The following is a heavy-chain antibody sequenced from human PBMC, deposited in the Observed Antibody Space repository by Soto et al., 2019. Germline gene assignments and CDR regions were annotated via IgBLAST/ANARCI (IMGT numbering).Heavy chain of an antibody. J-gene: IGHJ3*01. V-gene: IGHV6-1*01. CDR3: ARGHAFDV. CDR1: GDSVSSNITS. Sequence: QGQLQESGPGLVKPSQTLSLTCAISGDSVSSNITSWNWIRQSPSRGLEWLGRTYYRSKWFHDYAASVKSRITINPDTSKFQFSLELNSMTPEDTAVYYCARGHAFDVWGQGTVVTVSS. CDR2: TYYRSKWFH.